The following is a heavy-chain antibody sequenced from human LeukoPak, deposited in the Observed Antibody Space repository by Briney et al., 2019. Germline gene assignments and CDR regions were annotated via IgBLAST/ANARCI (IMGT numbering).Heavy chain of an antibody. D-gene: IGHD6-19*01. CDR1: GGSFSGYY. Sequence: TSETLSLTCAVYGGSFSGYYWSWIRQPPGKGLEWIGEINHSGSTNYNPSLKSRVTISVDTSKNQFSLKLSSVTAADTAVYYCARQGSGLDYWGQGTLVTVSS. V-gene: IGHV4-34*01. CDR2: INHSGST. J-gene: IGHJ4*02. CDR3: ARQGSGLDY.